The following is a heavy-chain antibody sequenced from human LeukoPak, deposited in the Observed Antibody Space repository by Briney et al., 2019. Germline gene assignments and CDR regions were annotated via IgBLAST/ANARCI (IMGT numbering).Heavy chain of an antibody. D-gene: IGHD6-19*01. CDR3: ARGSIAVAVGKYYFDY. CDR2: IYSGGTT. CDR1: GFTVSGNY. V-gene: IGHV3-53*05. J-gene: IGHJ4*02. Sequence: GGSLRLSCAVSGFTVSGNYMSWVRQAPGKGLEWVSLIYSGGTTYYADSVKGRFTISRDNSKNTLYLQMNSLRAEDTAVYYCARGSIAVAVGKYYFDYWGQGALVTVSS.